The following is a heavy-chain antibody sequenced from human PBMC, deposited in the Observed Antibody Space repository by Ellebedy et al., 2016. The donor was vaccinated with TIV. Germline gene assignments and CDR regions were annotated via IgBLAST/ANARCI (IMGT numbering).Heavy chain of an antibody. J-gene: IGHJ4*02. Sequence: GESLKISCAASGFIFSSYEMNWVRQAPGKGLEWVAYISSSGTTIYYADSVKGRFTNSRDNAKNSLYLQMDSLTADDTAIYYCARRGSGSFSHFDHWGQGTLATVSS. CDR2: ISSSGTTI. V-gene: IGHV3-48*03. CDR1: GFIFSSYE. CDR3: ARRGSGSFSHFDH. D-gene: IGHD3-10*01.